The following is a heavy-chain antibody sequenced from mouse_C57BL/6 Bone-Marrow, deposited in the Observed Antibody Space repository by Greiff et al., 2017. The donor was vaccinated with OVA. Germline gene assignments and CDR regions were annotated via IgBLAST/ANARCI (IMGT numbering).Heavy chain of an antibody. CDR1: GYTFTDYN. Sequence: VQLKESGPELVKPGASVKIPCKASGYTFTDYNMDWVKQSPGKSLEWIGDINPNNGGTIYNQKFKGKATLTVDKSSSTAYMELRSLTSEDTAVYYCARKADSSGFWFAYWGQGTLVTVSA. CDR2: INPNNGGT. CDR3: ARKADSSGFWFAY. J-gene: IGHJ3*01. D-gene: IGHD3-2*02. V-gene: IGHV1-18*01.